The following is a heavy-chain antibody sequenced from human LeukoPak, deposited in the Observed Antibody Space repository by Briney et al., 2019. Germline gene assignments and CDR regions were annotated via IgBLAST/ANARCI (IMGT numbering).Heavy chain of an antibody. J-gene: IGHJ4*02. D-gene: IGHD1-26*01. CDR1: GGSISSGSYY. CDR3: ARVGGEWELPWQLDY. V-gene: IGHV4-61*02. CDR2: IYTSGST. Sequence: PSETLSLTCTVSGGSISSGSYYWSWIRQPAGKGLEWIGRIYTSGSTNYNPSLKSRVTISVDTSKNQFSLKLSSVTAADTAVYYCARVGGEWELPWQLDYWGQGTLVTVSS.